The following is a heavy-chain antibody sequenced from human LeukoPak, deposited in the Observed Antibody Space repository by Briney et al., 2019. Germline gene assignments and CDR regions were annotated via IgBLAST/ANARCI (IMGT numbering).Heavy chain of an antibody. Sequence: ASVKVSCKASGGTFSSYAISWVRQAPGQGLEWMGGIIPIFGTANYAQKFQGRVTITTDESTSTAYMELSSLRSEDTAVYYCASPGFSGSYLVYWGQGTLVTVSS. CDR2: IIPIFGTA. CDR1: GGTFSSYA. D-gene: IGHD1-26*01. CDR3: ASPGFSGSYLVY. V-gene: IGHV1-69*05. J-gene: IGHJ4*02.